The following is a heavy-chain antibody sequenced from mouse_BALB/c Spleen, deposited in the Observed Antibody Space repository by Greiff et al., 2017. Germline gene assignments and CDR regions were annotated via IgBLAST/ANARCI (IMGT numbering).Heavy chain of an antibody. CDR3: ARHYYGVYFDY. Sequence: VQLQQSGAELVRPGTSVKVSCKASGYAFTNYLIEWVKQRPGQGLEWIGVINPGSGGTNYNEKFKGKATLTADKSSSTAYMQLSSLTSDDSAVYFCARHYYGVYFDYWGQGTTLTVSS. J-gene: IGHJ2*01. D-gene: IGHD1-2*01. V-gene: IGHV1-54*01. CDR1: GYAFTNYL. CDR2: INPGSGGT.